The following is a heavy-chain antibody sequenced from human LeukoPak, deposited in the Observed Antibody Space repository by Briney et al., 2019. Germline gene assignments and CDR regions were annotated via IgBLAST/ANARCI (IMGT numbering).Heavy chain of an antibody. CDR3: ARHRVTRFLEGGAIDY. D-gene: IGHD3-3*01. Sequence: SETLSLTCTVSGGSISSYYWSWIRQPPGKGLEWIGYIYCSGSTNYNPSLKSRVTISVDTSKNQSSLKLSSVTAADTAVYYCARHRVTRFLEGGAIDYWGQGTLVTVSS. V-gene: IGHV4-59*08. J-gene: IGHJ4*02. CDR2: IYCSGST. CDR1: GGSISSYY.